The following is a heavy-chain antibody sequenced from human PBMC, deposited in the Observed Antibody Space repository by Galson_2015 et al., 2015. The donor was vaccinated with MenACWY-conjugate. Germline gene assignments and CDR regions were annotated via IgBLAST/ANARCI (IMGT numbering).Heavy chain of an antibody. Sequence: SLRLSCAASGFTVSTNCMSWVRQAPGKGLEWVSIICSGTRTFYADSVKGRFTISGDSSQNTVYLQMNSLRAEDTAMYYCARSGVGFGERWLDPWGQGTPVTVSS. D-gene: IGHD3-16*01. CDR3: ARSGVGFGERWLDP. CDR1: GFTVSTNC. V-gene: IGHV3-53*01. CDR2: ICSGTRT. J-gene: IGHJ5*02.